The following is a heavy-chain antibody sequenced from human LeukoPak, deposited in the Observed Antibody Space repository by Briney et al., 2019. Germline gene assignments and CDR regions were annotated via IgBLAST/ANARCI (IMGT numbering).Heavy chain of an antibody. Sequence: GGSLRLSCAASGFTVSSYGMHWVRQAPGKGLEWVAVISYDGSNKYYADSVKGRFTISRDNAKNSLYLQMSSLRVEDTAVYYCTRDPRHLDSWGQGTLVTVSS. D-gene: IGHD6-6*01. CDR3: TRDPRHLDS. CDR1: GFTVSSYG. CDR2: ISYDGSNK. V-gene: IGHV3-30*03. J-gene: IGHJ4*02.